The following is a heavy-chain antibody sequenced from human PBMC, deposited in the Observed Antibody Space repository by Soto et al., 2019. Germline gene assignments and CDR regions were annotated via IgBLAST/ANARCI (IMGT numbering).Heavy chain of an antibody. J-gene: IGHJ4*02. CDR2: IIPLLDVT. CDR3: ARDSGTVGYDDS. V-gene: IGHV1-69*08. CDR1: GGTFSTYT. Sequence: QVQLVQSGAEVKKPGSSVKLSCKASGGTFSTYTINWVRQAPGQGLEWMGRIIPLLDVTNNAQRFQGRVTIRADKSTRTVYMKLTSLASHDTAVYYCARDSGTVGYDDSWGEGTLVTVSS. D-gene: IGHD3-10*01.